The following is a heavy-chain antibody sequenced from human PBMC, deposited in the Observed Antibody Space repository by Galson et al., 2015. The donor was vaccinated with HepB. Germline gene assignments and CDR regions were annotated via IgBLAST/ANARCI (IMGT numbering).Heavy chain of an antibody. D-gene: IGHD3-10*01. CDR3: ARTPEFGSGSYHNVWFDP. CDR2: VNTNTGNP. Sequence: SVKVSCKASGYTFTGYHMHWVRQAPGQGVEWMGWVNTNTGNPTYAQGFAGRFIFSLDTSVSTTYLQISSLKAEDTAVYYCARTPEFGSGSYHNVWFDPWGQGTLVTVSS. CDR1: GYTFTGYH. J-gene: IGHJ5*02. V-gene: IGHV7-4-1*02.